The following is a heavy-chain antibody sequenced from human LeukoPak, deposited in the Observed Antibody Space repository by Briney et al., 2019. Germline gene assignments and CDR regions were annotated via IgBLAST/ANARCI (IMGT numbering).Heavy chain of an antibody. D-gene: IGHD1-26*01. CDR1: GYSITRAYN. CDR2: ISHAGDT. Sequence: NPSETLSLTCTVSGYSITRAYNWGWLRQPPGKGLEWIASISHAGDTYYNPSLKSRVTISVDTSKNHFSLSLGSVTAPDTAVYFCAGGEVGEFDHWGQGTLVTVSS. V-gene: IGHV4-38-2*02. CDR3: AGGEVGEFDH. J-gene: IGHJ4*02.